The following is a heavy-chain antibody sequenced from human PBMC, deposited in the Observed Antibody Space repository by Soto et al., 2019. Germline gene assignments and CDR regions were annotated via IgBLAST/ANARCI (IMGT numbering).Heavy chain of an antibody. CDR3: AKDTGQVVPGPYYYGMDV. D-gene: IGHD2-2*01. CDR2: ISGSGGST. CDR1: GFTFSSDA. V-gene: IGHV3-23*01. Sequence: LRLSCAASGFTFSSDAMSWVRQAPVNGLEWVSAISGSGGSTYYADSVKGRFTISRDNSKNTLYLQMNSLRAEDTAVYYCAKDTGQVVPGPYYYGMDVWGQGTTVTVSS. J-gene: IGHJ6*02.